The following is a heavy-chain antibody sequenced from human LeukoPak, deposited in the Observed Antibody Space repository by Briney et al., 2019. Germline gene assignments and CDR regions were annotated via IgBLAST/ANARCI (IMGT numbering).Heavy chain of an antibody. CDR3: ASKYSSGWYEAFDI. J-gene: IGHJ3*02. Sequence: PSETLSLTCTVSGGSISSYYCSWIRQPPGKGLEWIGYIYYSGSTNYNPSLKSRVTISVDTSKNQFSLKLSSVTAADTAVYYCASKYSSGWYEAFDIWGQGTMVTVSS. V-gene: IGHV4-59*01. CDR2: IYYSGST. CDR1: GGSISSYY. D-gene: IGHD6-19*01.